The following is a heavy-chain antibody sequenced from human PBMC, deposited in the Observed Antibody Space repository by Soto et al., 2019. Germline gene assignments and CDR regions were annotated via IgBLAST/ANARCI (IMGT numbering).Heavy chain of an antibody. CDR2: IYYSGST. CDR1: GGSISSGDYY. CDR3: ARVRSSSWYVDY. Sequence: SETLSLTCTVSGGSISSGDYYWSWIRQPPGKGLEWIGYIYYSGSTYYNPSLKSRVTISVDTSKNQFSLKLSSVTAADTAVYYCARVRSSSWYVDYWGQGTLVTVSS. J-gene: IGHJ4*02. D-gene: IGHD6-13*01. V-gene: IGHV4-30-4*01.